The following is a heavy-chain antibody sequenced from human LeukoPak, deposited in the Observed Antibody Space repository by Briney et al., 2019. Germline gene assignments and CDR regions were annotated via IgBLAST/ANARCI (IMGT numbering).Heavy chain of an antibody. Sequence: SVKVSCKASVGTFSSYAISWVRQAPGQGLEWMGRIIPILGIANYAQKFQGRVTITADKSTSTAYMELSSLRSEDTAVYYCARDFGIAVAGHTFNWFDPWGQGTLVTVSS. CDR2: IIPILGIA. J-gene: IGHJ5*02. V-gene: IGHV1-69*04. CDR1: VGTFSSYA. D-gene: IGHD6-19*01. CDR3: ARDFGIAVAGHTFNWFDP.